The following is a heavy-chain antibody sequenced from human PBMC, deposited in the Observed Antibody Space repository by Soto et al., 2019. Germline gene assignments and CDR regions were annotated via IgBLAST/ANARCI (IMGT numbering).Heavy chain of an antibody. CDR2: IYYSGST. CDR3: ASIMYSSSTGFAVDY. CDR1: GGSISSSSYY. V-gene: IGHV4-39*07. D-gene: IGHD6-6*01. J-gene: IGHJ4*02. Sequence: SETLSLTCTVSGGSISSSSYYWGWIRQPPGKGLEWIGSIYYSGSTYYNPSLKSRVTISVDTSKNQFSLKLSSVTAADTAVYYCASIMYSSSTGFAVDYWGQGTMVTVSS.